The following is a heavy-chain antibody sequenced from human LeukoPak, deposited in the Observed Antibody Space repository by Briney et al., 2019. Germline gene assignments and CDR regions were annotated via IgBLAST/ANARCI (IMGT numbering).Heavy chain of an antibody. CDR2: ISSDGSST. D-gene: IGHD1-14*01. CDR3: ARDYPVRYGTDFDY. CDR1: GFTFSSYW. Sequence: GGSLRLSCAASGFTFSSYWMHWVRRAPGKGLVWVSRISSDGSSTSYADSVKGRFTISRDNAKNTLYLQMNSLRAEDTAVYYCARDYPVRYGTDFDYWGQGTLVTVSS. V-gene: IGHV3-74*01. J-gene: IGHJ4*02.